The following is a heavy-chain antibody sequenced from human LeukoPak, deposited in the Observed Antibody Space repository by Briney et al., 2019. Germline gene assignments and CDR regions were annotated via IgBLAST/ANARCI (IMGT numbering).Heavy chain of an antibody. V-gene: IGHV3-23*01. J-gene: IGHJ3*02. CDR2: ISGGGVTT. CDR3: AKDVRWAGAAQGASDI. Sequence: GGSLRLSCAASGFTFSSYAMSWVRQAPGKGLEWVSTISGGGVTTYYADSVKGRFTISRDNSKNTLYLQMNSLRVEDTAVYYCAKDVRWAGAAQGASDIWGQGTLVTVSS. D-gene: IGHD4/OR15-4a*01. CDR1: GFTFSSYA.